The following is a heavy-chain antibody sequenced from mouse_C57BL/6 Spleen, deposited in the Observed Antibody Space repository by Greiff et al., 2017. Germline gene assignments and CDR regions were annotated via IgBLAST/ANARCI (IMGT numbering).Heavy chain of an antibody. D-gene: IGHD2-1*01. CDR3: ARDGNYGYFDV. Sequence: EVQLQQSVAELVRPGASVKLSCTASGFNIQNTYMHWVKQRPEQGLEWIGRIDPANGNTKYAPKFQGKATITADTSSNTAYLQLSSLTSEDTAIYYCARDGNYGYFDVWGTGTTVTVSS. V-gene: IGHV14-3*01. CDR2: IDPANGNT. J-gene: IGHJ1*03. CDR1: GFNIQNTY.